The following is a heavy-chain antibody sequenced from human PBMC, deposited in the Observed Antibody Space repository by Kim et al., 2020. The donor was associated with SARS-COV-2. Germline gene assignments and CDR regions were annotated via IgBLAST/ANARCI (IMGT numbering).Heavy chain of an antibody. CDR1: GFTFSSYW. V-gene: IGHV3-74*01. Sequence: GGSLRLSCAASGFTFSSYWMHWVRQAPGKGLVWVSRINSDGSSTSYADSVKGRFTISRDNTKNTLYLQMNSLRAEDTAVYYCARVRAVAGTAAFDIWGQGTLVTVSS. D-gene: IGHD6-19*01. CDR2: INSDGSST. CDR3: ARVRAVAGTAAFDI. J-gene: IGHJ3*02.